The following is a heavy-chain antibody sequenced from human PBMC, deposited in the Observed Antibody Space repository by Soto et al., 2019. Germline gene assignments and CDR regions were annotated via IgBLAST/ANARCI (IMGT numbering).Heavy chain of an antibody. D-gene: IGHD5-12*01. CDR2: ISGYNGNT. J-gene: IGHJ5*02. CDR3: ARDNGVDIVGDVGNWFDP. CDR1: GYTFTSFG. Sequence: QVQLFQSGAEVKKPGASVKVSCKASGYTFTSFGITWVRQAPGQGLEWMGWISGYNGNTDYAHKFQGRVYMTTGTSSRTAYMELRSLRPDDSAVYYCARDNGVDIVGDVGNWFDPWGQGTLVTVSS. V-gene: IGHV1-18*01.